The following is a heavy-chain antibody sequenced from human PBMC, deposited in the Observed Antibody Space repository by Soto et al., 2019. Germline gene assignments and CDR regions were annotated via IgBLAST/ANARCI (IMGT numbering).Heavy chain of an antibody. CDR3: AGGDYYHSSGYYFYYYTLDV. Sequence: SETLSLTCTVSGGSISSSSYYWGWIRQPPGKGLEWIGNVYYGGSTYYNPSLKSRVTISVETSKSQFSLKLSSVTAADTAVYYCAGGDYYHSSGYYFYYYTLDVWGEGTTVTVSS. CDR1: GGSISSSSYY. J-gene: IGHJ6*04. CDR2: VYYGGST. D-gene: IGHD3-22*01. V-gene: IGHV4-39*01.